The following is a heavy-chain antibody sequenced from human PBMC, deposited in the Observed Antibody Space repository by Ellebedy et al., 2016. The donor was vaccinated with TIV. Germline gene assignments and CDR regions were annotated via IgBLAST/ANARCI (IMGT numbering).Heavy chain of an antibody. V-gene: IGHV4-61*08. CDR2: IYYSGST. J-gene: IGHJ4*02. Sequence: MPSETLSLTCTVSGGSISSGDYYWSWIRQPPGKGLEWIGYIYYSGSTNYNPSLKSRVTISVDTSKNQFSLNLSSVTAADTAVYYCARQGMARFFDWTFDYWGQGILVTVSS. D-gene: IGHD3-9*01. CDR3: ARQGMARFFDWTFDY. CDR1: GGSISSGDYY.